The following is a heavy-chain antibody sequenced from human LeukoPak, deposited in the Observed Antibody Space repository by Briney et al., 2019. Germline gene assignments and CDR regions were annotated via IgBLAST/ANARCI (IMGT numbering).Heavy chain of an antibody. CDR1: GGSFSGYY. CDR2: INHSGST. V-gene: IGHV4-34*01. J-gene: IGHJ4*02. D-gene: IGHD6-13*01. CDR3: ATGQQLAYY. Sequence: SETLSLTCAVYGGSFSGYYWSWIRQPPGKGLEWIGEINHSGSTNYNPSLKSRVTISVATSQNQFSLKLRSVTAADTAVHYCATGQQLAYYWGQGTLVTVSS.